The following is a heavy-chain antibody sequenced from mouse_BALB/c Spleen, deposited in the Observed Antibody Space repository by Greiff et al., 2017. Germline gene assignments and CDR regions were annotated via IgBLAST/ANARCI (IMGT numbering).Heavy chain of an antibody. V-gene: IGHV6-6*02. CDR3: TSTAMDY. J-gene: IGHJ4*01. CDR2: IRLKSDNYAT. Sequence: EVQGVESGGGLVQPGGSMKLSCVASGFTFSSYWMSWVRQSPEKGLEWVAEIRLKSDNYATHYAESVKGKFTISRDDSKSRLYLQMNSLRAEDTGIYYCTSTAMDYWGQGTSVTVSS. CDR1: GFTFSSYW.